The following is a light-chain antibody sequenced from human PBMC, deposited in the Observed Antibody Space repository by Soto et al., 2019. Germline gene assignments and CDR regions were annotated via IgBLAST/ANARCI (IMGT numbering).Light chain of an antibody. J-gene: IGKJ5*01. Sequence: ETVLTQYPATLPLSPGERTTRSCTAHQRESSSYLAWYQKKPGQAHRLLIYGASGRATAIPDRFSGSGCGTGFTLTISSLGPDAFAVYCCQQRSNWPLMTFGRGTRLEI. CDR3: QQRSNWPLMT. CDR2: GAS. V-gene: IGKV3D-20*02. CDR1: QRESSSY.